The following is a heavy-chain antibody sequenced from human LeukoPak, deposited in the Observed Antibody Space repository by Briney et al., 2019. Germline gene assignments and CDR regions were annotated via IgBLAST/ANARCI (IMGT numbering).Heavy chain of an antibody. J-gene: IGHJ5*02. CDR3: AGSPALNWFDP. CDR1: GGSTSSYY. V-gene: IGHV4-59*01. CDR2: IYYSGST. D-gene: IGHD3-10*01. Sequence: SETLSLTCTVSGGSTSSYYWSWIPQPPGKGLEWIGYIYYSGSTNYNPSLESRVTISVDTSKNQFSLKLSSVTAADTAVYYCAGSPALNWFDPWGQGTLVTVSS.